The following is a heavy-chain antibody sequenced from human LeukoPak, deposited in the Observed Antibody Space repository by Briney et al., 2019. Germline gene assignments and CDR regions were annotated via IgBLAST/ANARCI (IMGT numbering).Heavy chain of an antibody. V-gene: IGHV3-23*01. Sequence: GGSLRHSCAASGFTFSSYAMSWVRQAPGKGLEWVSGISGSGDNTYYADSVKGRFTISRDNSKNTLYVQVNSLGTEDTAAYYCAKGSYYDSSGSFYFDYWGQGTLVTVSS. CDR2: ISGSGDNT. CDR3: AKGSYYDSSGSFYFDY. CDR1: GFTFSSYA. D-gene: IGHD3-22*01. J-gene: IGHJ4*02.